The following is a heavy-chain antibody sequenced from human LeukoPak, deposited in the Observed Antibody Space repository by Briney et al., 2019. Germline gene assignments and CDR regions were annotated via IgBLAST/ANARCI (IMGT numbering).Heavy chain of an antibody. J-gene: IGHJ6*03. CDR2: IYTSGST. Sequence: SETLSLTCTVSGGSISSGSYYWSWLRQPAGKGLEWIGRIYTSGSTNYNPSLKSRVTISVDTSKNQFSLKLSSVTAADTAVYYCARTTEAHSWRTRYYDYYMDVWGKGTTVTVSS. V-gene: IGHV4-61*02. CDR3: ARTTEAHSWRTRYYDYYMDV. D-gene: IGHD6-13*01. CDR1: GGSISSGSYY.